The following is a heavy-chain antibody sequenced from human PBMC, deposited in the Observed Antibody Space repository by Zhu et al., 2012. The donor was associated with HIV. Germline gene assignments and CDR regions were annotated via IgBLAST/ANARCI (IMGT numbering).Heavy chain of an antibody. CDR2: IDHSGST. V-gene: IGHV4-34*01. J-gene: IGHJ3*02. CDR1: GGSLIGYY. Sequence: QVQLQQWGAGLLKPSETLSLSCAVYGGSLIGYYWNWIRQSPGKGLEWIGEIDHSGSTNYNPSLKSRVTIAIDRSKNQFSLNLSSVTVADTAVYYCARGRLRFTMVVVVSGGAFDIWGQGTMVTVSS. D-gene: IGHD3-22*01. CDR3: ARGRLRFTMVVVVSGGAFDI.